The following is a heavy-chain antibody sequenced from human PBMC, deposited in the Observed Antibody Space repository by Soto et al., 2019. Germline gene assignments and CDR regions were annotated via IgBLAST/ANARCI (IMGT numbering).Heavy chain of an antibody. J-gene: IGHJ3*02. Sequence: GGSLRLSCAVSGFTFSTYGFHWVRQPPGKGLEWVAVIVSDGSAKYHADSVEGRFTISRDNSKDTLYLQMNSLRAEDTAVYYCARDDAFGNENGFDIWGQGTMVTVSS. CDR3: ARDDAFGNENGFDI. CDR2: IVSDGSAK. D-gene: IGHD1-1*01. CDR1: GFTFSTYG. V-gene: IGHV3-33*01.